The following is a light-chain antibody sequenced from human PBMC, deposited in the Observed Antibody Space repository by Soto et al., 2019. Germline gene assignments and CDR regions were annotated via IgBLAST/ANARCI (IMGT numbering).Light chain of an antibody. CDR3: QKYDTSPYT. CDR1: QSVRFNF. J-gene: IGKJ2*01. V-gene: IGKV3-20*01. Sequence: EIVVTQSPGTLSLSPGERATLSCRTSQSVRFNFLAGYQQKVGQAPRLLIYAAVGRATGVPDRFSASGSGTDFTLTISRLEPEDFAVYYCQKYDTSPYTFGQGTKLEI. CDR2: AAV.